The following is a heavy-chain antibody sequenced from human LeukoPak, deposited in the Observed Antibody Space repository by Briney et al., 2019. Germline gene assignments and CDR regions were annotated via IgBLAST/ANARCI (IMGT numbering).Heavy chain of an antibody. CDR2: ISGSGGST. Sequence: PGGSLRLSCAASRFTFSSYAMSWVRQAPGKGLEWVSAISGSGGSTYYADSVKGRFTISRDNSKNTLYLQMNSLRAEDTAVYYCAKDVYDSSGYYIDRDYWGQGTLVTVSS. CDR3: AKDVYDSSGYYIDRDY. J-gene: IGHJ4*02. V-gene: IGHV3-23*01. CDR1: RFTFSSYA. D-gene: IGHD3-22*01.